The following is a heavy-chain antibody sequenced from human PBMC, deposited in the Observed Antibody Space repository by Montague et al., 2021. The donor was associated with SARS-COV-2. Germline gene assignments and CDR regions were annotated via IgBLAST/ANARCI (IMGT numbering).Heavy chain of an antibody. CDR2: ISYDGSNK. CDR1: GFTFSSYA. J-gene: IGHJ6*02. D-gene: IGHD3-16*02. CDR3: ARDRIGLRLGELSLREGYYGMDV. V-gene: IGHV3-30-3*01. Sequence: SLRLSCAASGFTFSSYAMHWVRQAPGKGLEWVAVISYDGSNKYYADPVKGRFTISRDNSKSTLYLQMNSLRAEDTAVYYCARDRIGLRLGELSLREGYYGMDVWGQGTTVTVSS.